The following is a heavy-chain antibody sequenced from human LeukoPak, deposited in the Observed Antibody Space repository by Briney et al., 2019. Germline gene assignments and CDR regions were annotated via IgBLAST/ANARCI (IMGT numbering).Heavy chain of an antibody. CDR2: IYSGGST. CDR1: GFTVSSNY. D-gene: IGHD2-21*02. V-gene: IGHV3-66*01. Sequence: GGSLRLSCAASGFTVSSNYMSWVRQAPGKGLKWVSVIYSGGSTYYADSVKGRFTISRDNSKNTLYLQMNSLRAEDTAVYYCASPYCGGDCYSNSNAFDIWGQGTMVTVSS. J-gene: IGHJ3*02. CDR3: ASPYCGGDCYSNSNAFDI.